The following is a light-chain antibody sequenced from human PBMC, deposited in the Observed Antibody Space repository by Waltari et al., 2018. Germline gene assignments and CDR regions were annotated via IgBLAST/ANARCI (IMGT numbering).Light chain of an antibody. CDR3: QQSYNTPYT. V-gene: IGKV1-39*01. Sequence: DIQMTQSPSSLSASVGDRLTNTCRASQSINTFLNWYQQSPGKAPKLLIYAASSLQRGVPSRFSGFGSGTDFILTISSLQPEDFATYYCQQSYNTPYTFGQGTKLEI. J-gene: IGKJ2*01. CDR2: AAS. CDR1: QSINTF.